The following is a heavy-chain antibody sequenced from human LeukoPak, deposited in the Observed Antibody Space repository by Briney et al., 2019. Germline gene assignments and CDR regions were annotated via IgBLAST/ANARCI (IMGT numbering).Heavy chain of an antibody. J-gene: IGHJ4*02. CDR3: AKDPPTTGTTFDN. CDR2: IGGGGVDT. Sequence: PGGSLRLSCAASGFTFSSYAMSWVRQAPGKGLEWVSSIGGGGVDTYYADSVKGRFTISRDNSNNTLYLQMNSLRVEDTAVYYCAKDPPTTGTTFDNWGRGTLVTVSS. V-gene: IGHV3-23*01. D-gene: IGHD1-1*01. CDR1: GFTFSSYA.